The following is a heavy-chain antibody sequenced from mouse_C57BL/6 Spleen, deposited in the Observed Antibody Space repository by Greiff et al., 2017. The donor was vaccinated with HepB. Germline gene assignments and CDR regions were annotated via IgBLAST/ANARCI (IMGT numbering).Heavy chain of an antibody. V-gene: IGHV5-17*01. CDR3: ARIYSNYFYYAMDY. Sequence: DVHLVESGGGLVKPGGSLKLSCAASGFTFSDYGMHWVRQAPEKGLEWVAYISSGSSTIYYADTVKGRFTISRDNAKNTLFLQMTSLRSEDTAMYYCARIYSNYFYYAMDYWGQGTSVTVSS. CDR1: GFTFSDYG. D-gene: IGHD2-5*01. J-gene: IGHJ4*01. CDR2: ISSGSSTI.